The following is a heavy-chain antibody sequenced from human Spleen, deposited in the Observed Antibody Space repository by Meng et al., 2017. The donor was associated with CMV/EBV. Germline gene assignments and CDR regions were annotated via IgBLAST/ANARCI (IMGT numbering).Heavy chain of an antibody. CDR3: ARDHSVNYYYGMDV. D-gene: IGHD2/OR15-2a*01. CDR2: ISTHNGNT. Sequence: ASVKVSCKASGYMFSIYGITWVRQVPGQGLEWMGWISTHNGNTNYAQKFQGRVTMTTDTSTSTAYMELRSLTSDDTAVYYCARDHSVNYYYGMDVWGQGTTVTVSS. V-gene: IGHV1-18*01. CDR1: GYMFSIYG. J-gene: IGHJ6*02.